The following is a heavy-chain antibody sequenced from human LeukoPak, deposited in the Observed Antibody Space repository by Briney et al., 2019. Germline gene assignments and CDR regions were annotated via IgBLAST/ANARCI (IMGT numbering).Heavy chain of an antibody. V-gene: IGHV1-69*05. CDR1: GGTFSSYA. CDR2: IIPIFGTA. Sequence: SVKVSCKASGGTFSSYAISWVRQAPGQGLEWMGGIIPIFGTANYAQKFQGGVTITTDESTSTAYMELSSLRSEDAAVYYCATSKTTVNWFDPWGQGTLVTVSS. D-gene: IGHD4-11*01. CDR3: ATSKTTVNWFDP. J-gene: IGHJ5*02.